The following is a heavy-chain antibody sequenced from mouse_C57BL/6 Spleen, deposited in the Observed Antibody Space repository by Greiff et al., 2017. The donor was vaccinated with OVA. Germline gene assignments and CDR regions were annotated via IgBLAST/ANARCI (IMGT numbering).Heavy chain of an antibody. CDR3: ARGHYYGSSPFAY. J-gene: IGHJ3*01. D-gene: IGHD1-1*01. Sequence: VQLQQPGAELVMPGASVKLSCKASGYTFTSYWMHWVKQRPGQGLEWIGEIDPSDSYTNYNQKFKGKSTLTVDKSSSTAYMQLSSLTSEDSAVYYCARGHYYGSSPFAYWGQGTLVTVSA. CDR1: GYTFTSYW. V-gene: IGHV1-69*01. CDR2: IDPSDSYT.